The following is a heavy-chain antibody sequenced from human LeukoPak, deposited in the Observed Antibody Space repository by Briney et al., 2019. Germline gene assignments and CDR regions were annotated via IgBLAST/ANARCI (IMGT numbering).Heavy chain of an antibody. CDR3: AKDSVRVGLRYFDWLLGRKNWFDP. D-gene: IGHD3-9*01. CDR2: IRYDGSNK. Sequence: PGGSLRLSCVASGFTFSRYGMYWVRQAPGKGLEWVAFIRYDGSNKYYADSVKGRFTISRDNFKNTLYLQMNSLRADDTAMYYCAKDSVRVGLRYFDWLLGRKNWFDPWGQGTLVTVSS. CDR1: GFTFSRYG. V-gene: IGHV3-30*02. J-gene: IGHJ5*02.